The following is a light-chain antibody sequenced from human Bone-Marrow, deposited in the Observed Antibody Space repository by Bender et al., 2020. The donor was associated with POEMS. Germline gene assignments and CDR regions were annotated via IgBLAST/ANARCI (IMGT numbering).Light chain of an antibody. CDR3: SSYAGSNNV. V-gene: IGLV2-14*02. CDR1: SGDVGTYKL. CDR2: EVS. Sequence: QSALTQPASVSGSPGQSITISCTGTSGDVGTYKLISWYQQHPGKAPKLMIYEVSKRPSGVPDRFSGSKSGNTASLTVSGLQAEDEADYYCSSYAGSNNVFGTGTKVTVL. J-gene: IGLJ1*01.